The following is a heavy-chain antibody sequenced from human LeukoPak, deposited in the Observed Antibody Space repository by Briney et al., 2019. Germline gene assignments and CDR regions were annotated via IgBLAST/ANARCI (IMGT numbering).Heavy chain of an antibody. CDR3: GRGNKSFDP. Sequence: GASVKVSCKASGYTFTAYYVHWVRQAPGQGLEWIGRINPNTGDTNYAPKFQGRVTMIKDTSTNSAYMELNKLTSDDTAVYYCGRGNKSFDPWGQGTLVTVSS. J-gene: IGHJ5*02. CDR1: GYTFTAYY. CDR2: INPNTGDT. V-gene: IGHV1-2*06.